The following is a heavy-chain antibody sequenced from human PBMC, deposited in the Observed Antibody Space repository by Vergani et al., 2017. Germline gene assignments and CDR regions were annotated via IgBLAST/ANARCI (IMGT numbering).Heavy chain of an antibody. D-gene: IGHD4-17*01. CDR1: GFTLNTYG. Sequence: QVQILQSGGGVVQPGGSLRLSCTLSGFTLNTYGIHWVRQAPGKGLEWVSFIRYDGSSEYYGDSVKGRFTISRDKSQNTVNLQMNSLRTEDTAVYYCARGMTTETTDLDGFDIWGKGTMVSVSS. CDR3: ARGMTTETTDLDGFDI. J-gene: IGHJ3*02. CDR2: IRYDGSSE. V-gene: IGHV3-30*02.